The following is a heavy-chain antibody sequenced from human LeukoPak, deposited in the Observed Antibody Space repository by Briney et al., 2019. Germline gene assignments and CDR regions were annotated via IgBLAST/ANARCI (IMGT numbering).Heavy chain of an antibody. V-gene: IGHV4-34*01. CDR1: GGSFSGYY. Sequence: SETLSLTCAVYGGSFSGYYWSWVRQPPGKGLEWIGEINHSGSTNYNPSLKSRVTISVDTSKNQFSLKLSPVTAADTAVYYCARLDYYDSSGYYDGNWFDPWGQGTLVTVSS. CDR3: ARLDYYDSSGYYDGNWFDP. CDR2: INHSGST. D-gene: IGHD3-22*01. J-gene: IGHJ5*02.